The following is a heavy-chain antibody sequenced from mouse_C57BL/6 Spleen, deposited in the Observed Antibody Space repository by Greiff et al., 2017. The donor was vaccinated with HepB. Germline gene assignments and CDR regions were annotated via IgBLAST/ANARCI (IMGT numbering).Heavy chain of an antibody. CDR2: ISSGSSTL. V-gene: IGHV5-17*01. CDR3: ARPYYYGSTFDY. J-gene: IGHJ2*01. Sequence: DVHLVESGGGLVKPGGSLKLSCAASGFTFSDYGMHWVRQAPEKGLEWVAYISSGSSTLYYADTVKGRFTISRDNAKNTLFLQMTSRRSEDTAMYYCARPYYYGSTFDYWGQGTTLTVSS. D-gene: IGHD1-1*01. CDR1: GFTFSDYG.